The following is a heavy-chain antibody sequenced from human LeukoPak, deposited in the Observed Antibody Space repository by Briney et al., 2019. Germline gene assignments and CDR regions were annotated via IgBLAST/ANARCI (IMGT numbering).Heavy chain of an antibody. J-gene: IGHJ2*01. CDR2: ISSSSSYI. D-gene: IGHD2-15*01. CDR1: GFTFSSYS. Sequence: PGGSLRLSCAASGFTFSSYSMNWVRQAPGRGLEWVSSISSSSSYIYYADSVKGRFTISRDNARNSLYLQMNSLRAEDTAVYYCARDGLAAATLHWCFDLWGRGTLVTVSS. V-gene: IGHV3-21*01. CDR3: ARDGLAAATLHWCFDL.